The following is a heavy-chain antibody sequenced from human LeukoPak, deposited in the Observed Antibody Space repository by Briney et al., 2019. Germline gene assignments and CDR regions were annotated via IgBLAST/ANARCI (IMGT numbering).Heavy chain of an antibody. CDR1: GFTFSSYS. Sequence: PGGSLRLSCAASGFTFSSYSMNWVRQAPGKGLEWVSSISSSSSYIYYADSVKGRFTISRDNAKNSLYLQMNSLRAEDTAVYYCASIDSSGYYFLDPWGQGTLVTVSS. V-gene: IGHV3-21*01. J-gene: IGHJ5*02. CDR3: ASIDSSGYYFLDP. CDR2: ISSSSSYI. D-gene: IGHD3-22*01.